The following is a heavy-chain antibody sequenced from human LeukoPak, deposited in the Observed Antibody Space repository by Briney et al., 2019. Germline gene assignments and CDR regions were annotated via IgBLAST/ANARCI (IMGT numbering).Heavy chain of an antibody. CDR2: IIPIFGTA. V-gene: IGHV1-69*01. CDR3: ARVLGYCSSTSCSAPYFDY. CDR1: GGTFSSYA. J-gene: IGHJ4*01. Sequence: ASVKVSCKASGGTFSSYAISWVRQAPGQGLEWMGGIIPIFGTANYAQKFQGRVTITADESTSTAYMELSSLRSEDTAVYYCARVLGYCSSTSCSAPYFDYWGQEPWSPPPQ. D-gene: IGHD2-2*01.